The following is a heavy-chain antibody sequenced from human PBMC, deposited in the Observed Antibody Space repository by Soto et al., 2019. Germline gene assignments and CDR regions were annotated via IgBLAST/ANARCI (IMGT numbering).Heavy chain of an antibody. D-gene: IGHD5-12*01. CDR1: GGTFSNYA. CDR2: IIPIFGTA. V-gene: IGHV1-69*12. J-gene: IGHJ5*02. CDR3: AVGSVDIVPTGMKPFDP. Sequence: QVQLVQSGAEVKKPGSSVKVSCKASGGTFSNYAISWVRQAPGQGLEWMGGIIPIFGTANYAQKFQGRVTSAADEAKSKAYMELSSLRSEDTAIYYCAVGSVDIVPTGMKPFDPWGQGTLVTVSS.